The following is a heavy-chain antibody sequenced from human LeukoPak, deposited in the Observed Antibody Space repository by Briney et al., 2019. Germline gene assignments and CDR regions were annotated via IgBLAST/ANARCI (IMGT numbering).Heavy chain of an antibody. CDR2: IYTSGST. Sequence: SETLSLTWTVSGCSISSYYLSWIRQPAGKGLEWIGRIYTSGSTNYNPSLKSRVTMSVDTSKNQFSLKLRSVTAADTAVYYCARGGVLGFDPWGQGTLVTVSS. J-gene: IGHJ5*02. CDR3: ARGGVLGFDP. V-gene: IGHV4-4*07. CDR1: GCSISSYY. D-gene: IGHD1-26*01.